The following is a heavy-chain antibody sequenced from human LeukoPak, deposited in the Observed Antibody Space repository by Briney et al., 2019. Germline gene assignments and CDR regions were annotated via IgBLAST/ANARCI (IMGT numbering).Heavy chain of an antibody. CDR1: GYTFTSYG. CDR2: ISAYNGNT. J-gene: IGHJ4*02. Sequence: GASVKVSCKASGYTFTSYGISWVRQAPGQGLEWMGWISAYNGNTNYAQKLQGRVTMTTDTSTSTAYMELRNLRSDDTAVYYCVRDRAVAVFDYWGQGTLVTVSS. D-gene: IGHD6-19*01. CDR3: VRDRAVAVFDY. V-gene: IGHV1-18*01.